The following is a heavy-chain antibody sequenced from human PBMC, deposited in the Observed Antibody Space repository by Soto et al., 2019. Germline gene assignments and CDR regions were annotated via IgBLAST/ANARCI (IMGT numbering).Heavy chain of an antibody. D-gene: IGHD5-18*01. CDR1: GYICSDYY. CDR3: ARVLYRNVIHA. CDR2: IDPRNGGT. J-gene: IGHJ4*02. Sequence: QVQLVQSGSDVNKPGASFTVSCKASGYICSDYYIHWVRQAPGQGLEWMGWIDPRNGGTKYAQKFQDRLTMTTYTSTSTVFLELRRLRLDDTAVFFCARVLYRNVIHAWGQGTLVTVSS. V-gene: IGHV1-2*02.